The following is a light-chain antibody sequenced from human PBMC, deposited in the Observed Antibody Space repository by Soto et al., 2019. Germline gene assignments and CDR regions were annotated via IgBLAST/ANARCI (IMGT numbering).Light chain of an antibody. J-gene: IGKJ1*01. CDR3: QQSYSTLWT. Sequence: DIQMTQSPSSLSASVGDRVTITCRASRTIDNYLNWYQQRAGEAPRLLIYAASSLQSGVPSRVSGNGSGTDFTLTISSLQSEDFVTYYCQQSYSTLWTFGQGTKVDIK. V-gene: IGKV1-39*01. CDR1: RTIDNY. CDR2: AAS.